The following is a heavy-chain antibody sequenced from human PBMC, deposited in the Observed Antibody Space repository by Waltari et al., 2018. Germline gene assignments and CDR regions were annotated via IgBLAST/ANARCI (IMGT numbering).Heavy chain of an antibody. CDR1: GYSISSGYY. CDR2: IYHSGST. D-gene: IGHD6-6*01. Sequence: QVQLQESGPGLVKPSETLSLTCAVSGYSISSGYYWGWIRQPPGKGLEWIGSIYHSGSTYYNPSLKSRVTISVDTSKNQFSLKLSSVTAADTAVYYCAREILGSSFYYYYGMDVWGQGTTVTVSS. CDR3: AREILGSSFYYYYGMDV. V-gene: IGHV4-38-2*02. J-gene: IGHJ6*02.